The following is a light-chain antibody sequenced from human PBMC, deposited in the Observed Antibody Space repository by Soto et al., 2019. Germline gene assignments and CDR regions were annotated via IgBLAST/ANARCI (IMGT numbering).Light chain of an antibody. CDR3: CSYAGSSTLV. V-gene: IGLV2-23*01. Sequence: QSALTQPASVSGSPGQSITISCTGTSSDVGGYNLVSWYQQQPDKAPKLMIFDGNLRPSGVSKRYSGSKFGNTASLTISGLQAEDEGDYYCCSYAGSSTLVFGTGTKLTVL. J-gene: IGLJ1*01. CDR2: DGN. CDR1: SSDVGGYNL.